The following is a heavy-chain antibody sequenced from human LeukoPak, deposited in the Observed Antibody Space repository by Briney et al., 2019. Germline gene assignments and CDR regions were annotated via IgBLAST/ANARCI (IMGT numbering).Heavy chain of an antibody. Sequence: SETLSLTCTVSGGSISSYYWSWIRQPPGKGLEWIGYIYYSGSTNYNPSLKSRVTISVDTSKNQFSLKLSSVTAADTAVYYCARCPSGSWYRRASVWFDPWGQGTLVTVSS. J-gene: IGHJ5*02. CDR2: IYYSGST. CDR1: GGSISSYY. D-gene: IGHD6-13*01. CDR3: ARCPSGSWYRRASVWFDP. V-gene: IGHV4-59*01.